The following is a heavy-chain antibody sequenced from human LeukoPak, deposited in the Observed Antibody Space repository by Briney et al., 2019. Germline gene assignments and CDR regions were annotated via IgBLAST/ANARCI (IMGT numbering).Heavy chain of an antibody. CDR2: ISSSSSYI. J-gene: IGHJ6*04. CDR3: AREGPSGSYYNVYYYYGMDV. CDR1: GFTFSSYS. Sequence: GGSLRLSCAASGFTFSSYSMNWVRQAPGKGLEWVSSISSSSSYIYYADSVKGRFTISRDNAKNSLYLQMNSLRAEDTAVYYCAREGPSGSYYNVYYYYGMDVWGKGTTVTVSS. V-gene: IGHV3-21*01. D-gene: IGHD3-10*01.